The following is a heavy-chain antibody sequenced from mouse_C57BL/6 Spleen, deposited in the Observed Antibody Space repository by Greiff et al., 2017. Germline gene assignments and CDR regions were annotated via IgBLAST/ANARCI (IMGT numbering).Heavy chain of an antibody. CDR1: GYTFTSYW. Sequence: VQLQQPGAELVRPGSSVKLSCKASGYTFTSYWMDWVKQRPGQGLEWIGNIYPSDSETHYNQKFKDKATLTVDKSSSTAYMQLSSLTSEDSAVYYCAREFITTVVATGYFDYWGQGTTLTVSS. J-gene: IGHJ2*01. D-gene: IGHD1-1*01. V-gene: IGHV1-61*01. CDR2: IYPSDSET. CDR3: AREFITTVVATGYFDY.